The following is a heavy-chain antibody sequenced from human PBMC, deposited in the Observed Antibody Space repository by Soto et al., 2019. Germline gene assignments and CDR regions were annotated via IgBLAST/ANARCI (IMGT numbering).Heavy chain of an antibody. J-gene: IGHJ5*02. CDR1: GXAXSXYT. D-gene: IGHD2-21*01. V-gene: IGHV3-21*06. Sequence: DLVKSGGSLRLSCAASGXAXSXYTMNWVRQAPGKGLKWISSISSGGDSTHYADSVKGRFTVTRDSAKNSMFLQMHSMRVEDTAVYYCARDLSLLVKLDSWGQGTLVTVSS. CDR3: ARDLSLLVKLDS. CDR2: ISSGGDST.